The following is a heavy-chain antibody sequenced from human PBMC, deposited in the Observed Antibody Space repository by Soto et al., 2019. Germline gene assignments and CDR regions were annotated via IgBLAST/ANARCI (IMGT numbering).Heavy chain of an antibody. CDR2: IWFDGTNQ. J-gene: IGHJ4*02. Sequence: GGSLRLSCAASGFTFSNYGMDWLRQAPGKGLEWVAVIWFDGTNQYYTDSVKGRFTISRGNSKNTLYLQMNSLRADDTAVYFCARGDKGAFDSWGQGTLVTVSS. CDR1: GFTFSNYG. V-gene: IGHV3-33*01. D-gene: IGHD2-21*02. CDR3: ARGDKGAFDS.